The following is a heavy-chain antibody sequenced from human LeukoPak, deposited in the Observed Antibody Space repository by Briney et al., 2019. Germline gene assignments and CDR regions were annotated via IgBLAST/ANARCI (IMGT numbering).Heavy chain of an antibody. CDR1: GFTFRNYW. D-gene: IGHD3-22*01. J-gene: IGHJ4*02. CDR3: VRIYNDNNSGYRPFDF. Sequence: GGSLRHSCAASGFTFRNYWMSCVRQAPGKGLEWVANIKEDGSEKYYVDSVKGRFTISRDNAKNSLYLQMNSLRAEDTAVYYCVRIYNDNNSGYRPFDFWGQGTLVTVSS. V-gene: IGHV3-7*01. CDR2: IKEDGSEK.